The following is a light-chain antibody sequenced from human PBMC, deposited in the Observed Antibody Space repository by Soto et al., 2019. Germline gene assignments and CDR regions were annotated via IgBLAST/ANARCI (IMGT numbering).Light chain of an antibody. Sequence: EIVLTQSPGTLSLSPGERATLSCRASQSVGRNYLAWYQQKPGQAPRLLIYGASSRATGIPDSFSGSGSGTDFTLTISRLEPEDFAVYYCQQYASSPLTFGQGTKVEI. CDR3: QQYASSPLT. CDR2: GAS. CDR1: QSVGRNY. V-gene: IGKV3-20*01. J-gene: IGKJ1*01.